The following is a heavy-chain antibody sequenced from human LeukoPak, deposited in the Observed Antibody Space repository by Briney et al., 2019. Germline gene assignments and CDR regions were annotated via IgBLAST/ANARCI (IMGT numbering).Heavy chain of an antibody. CDR2: IIPILGIA. Sequence: SVKVSCKASGGTFSSYAISWVRQAPGQGLERMGRIIPILGIANYAQKFQGRVTITADKSTSTAYMELSSLRSEDTAVYYCARDPSEYYYDSSGRDPDDAFDIWGQGTMVTVSS. CDR3: ARDPSEYYYDSSGRDPDDAFDI. CDR1: GGTFSSYA. D-gene: IGHD3-22*01. J-gene: IGHJ3*02. V-gene: IGHV1-69*04.